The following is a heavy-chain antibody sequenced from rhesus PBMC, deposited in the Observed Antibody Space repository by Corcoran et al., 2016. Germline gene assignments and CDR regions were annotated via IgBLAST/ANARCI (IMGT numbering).Heavy chain of an antibody. J-gene: IGHJ4*01. CDR1: VGSSLCSW. CDR3: ARVPYTVIMVFDY. Sequence: QVPLQESGSGSVTPSETLSLTCAVSVGSSLCSWWCRIRRPPGEGLEWSGNIYGSSGSTEYNPSLKSRATFSKDTSKNQFSLKLSSVTAADTAVYYCARVPYTVIMVFDYWGQGVLVTVSS. V-gene: IGHV4-165*01. D-gene: IGHD4-23*01. CDR2: IYGSSGST.